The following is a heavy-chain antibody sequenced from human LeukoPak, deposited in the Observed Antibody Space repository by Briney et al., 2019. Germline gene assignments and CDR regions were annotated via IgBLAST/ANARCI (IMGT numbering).Heavy chain of an antibody. Sequence: GGSLRLSCAASGFTFSSHAMSWVRQAPGKGLEWVSAISGSGGSTYYADSVKGRFTISRDNSKNTLYLQMNSLRAEDTAVYYCAKDRGGSGWSFDYWGQGTLVTVSS. CDR3: AKDRGGSGWSFDY. CDR2: ISGSGGST. V-gene: IGHV3-23*01. J-gene: IGHJ4*02. CDR1: GFTFSSHA. D-gene: IGHD6-19*01.